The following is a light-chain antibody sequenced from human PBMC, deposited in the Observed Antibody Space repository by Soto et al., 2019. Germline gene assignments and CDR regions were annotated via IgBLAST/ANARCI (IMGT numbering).Light chain of an antibody. CDR3: QSYDSSLIVSKV. Sequence: QSVLTQPPSVSGAPGQRVTISCTGSSSNIGSGYDVHWYQQLPGTAPKLLIYGNNNRPSGVPDRFSGSKSGTSASLAITGLQAEDEADYYCQSYDSSLIVSKVFGTGTKLTVL. CDR1: SSNIGSGYD. CDR2: GNN. V-gene: IGLV1-40*01. J-gene: IGLJ1*01.